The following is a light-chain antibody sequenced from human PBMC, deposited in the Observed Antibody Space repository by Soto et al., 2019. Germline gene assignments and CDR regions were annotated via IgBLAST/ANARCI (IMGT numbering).Light chain of an antibody. V-gene: IGKV3D-15*01. CDR1: QSVNYN. CDR2: SAS. CDR3: QQYNNWPPLT. J-gene: IGKJ4*01. Sequence: EILMTQSPATLSVSPGERATLSCRASQSVNYNLAWYQQKPGQAPRLLIYSASTRANGTPARFSGSESGTEFTLTISRLQSEDFAVYYCQQYNNWPPLTFGGGTKVDIK.